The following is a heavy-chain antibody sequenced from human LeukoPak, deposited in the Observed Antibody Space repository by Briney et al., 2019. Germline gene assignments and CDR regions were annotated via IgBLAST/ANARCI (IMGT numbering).Heavy chain of an antibody. CDR3: AKGDVFGDFILFVY. J-gene: IGHJ4*02. CDR1: GFTFSSYA. CDR2: ISGSGGST. D-gene: IGHD4-17*01. V-gene: IGHV3-23*01. Sequence: GGSLRLSCAASGFTFSSYAMSWVRQAPGKGLEWVSAISGSGGSTYYPESVKGRFTISSDKTNNPLDLQMSSPMAGDTVAYYCAKGDVFGDFILFVYCGQGTQVTLSS.